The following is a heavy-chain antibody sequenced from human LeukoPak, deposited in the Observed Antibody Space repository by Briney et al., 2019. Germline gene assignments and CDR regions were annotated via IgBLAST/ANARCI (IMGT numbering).Heavy chain of an antibody. V-gene: IGHV3-30*02. D-gene: IGHD3-16*02. CDR3: ARVPIMIAFGGVIVSDY. J-gene: IGHJ4*02. CDR2: IRYDGSNK. CDR1: GFTFSSYG. Sequence: GGSLRLSCAASGFTFSSYGMHWVRQAPGKGLEWVAFIRYDGSNKYYADSVKGRFTISRDNSKNSLYLQMNSLRAEDTAVYYCARVPIMIAFGGVIVSDYWGQGTLVTVSS.